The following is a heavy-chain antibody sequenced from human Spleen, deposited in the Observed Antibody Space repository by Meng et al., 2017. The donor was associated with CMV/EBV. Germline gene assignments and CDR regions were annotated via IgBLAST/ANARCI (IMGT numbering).Heavy chain of an antibody. CDR2: ITGGGGNT. D-gene: IGHD5-18*01. J-gene: IGHJ3*02. CDR1: GFTFSSYA. CDR3: AKCGRSYGNDAFDI. V-gene: IGHV3-23*01. Sequence: GGSLRLSCAASGFTFSSYAMNWVRQAPGKGLEWVSFITGGGGNTHYADSVKGRFTTSRDNSKDTLYLQMNSLRGEDTAVYFCAKCGRSYGNDAFDIWRQGTMVTVSS.